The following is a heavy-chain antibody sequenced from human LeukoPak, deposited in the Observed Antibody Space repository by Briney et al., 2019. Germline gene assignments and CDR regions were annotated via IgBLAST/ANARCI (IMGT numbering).Heavy chain of an antibody. Sequence: PGESLKISCKTSGYSFTNYWIGWVRQMPGKGLEWMGIMYPGDSDTIYSPSFQDQVTISADKSISTAYLQWSSLKASDTAMYYCARVSRGFDYWGQGTLVTVSS. CDR1: GYSFTNYW. CDR3: ARVSRGFDY. J-gene: IGHJ4*02. V-gene: IGHV5-51*01. CDR2: MYPGDSDT.